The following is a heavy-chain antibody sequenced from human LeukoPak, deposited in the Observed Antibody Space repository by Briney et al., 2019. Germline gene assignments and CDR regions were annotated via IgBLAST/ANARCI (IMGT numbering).Heavy chain of an antibody. J-gene: IGHJ3*02. CDR2: ISWNSGSI. V-gene: IGHV3-9*03. CDR1: GFTFDDYA. CDR3: AKVANGDSSGYYGAFDI. D-gene: IGHD3-22*01. Sequence: PGGSLRLSCAASGFTFDDYAMHWVRQAPGKGLEWVSGISWNSGSIGYADSVKGRFTISRDNAKNSLYLQMSSLRAEDMALYYCAKVANGDSSGYYGAFDIWGQGTMVTVSS.